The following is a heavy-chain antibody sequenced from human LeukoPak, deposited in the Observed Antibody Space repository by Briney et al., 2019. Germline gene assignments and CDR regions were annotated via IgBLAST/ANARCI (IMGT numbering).Heavy chain of an antibody. Sequence: ASVKVSCKASGYTFTGYFTGYYIHWVRQAPGQGLECMGWINPNSGGTNYAQKFQGRVTMTRDTSISTAYMELSRLRSDDTAVYYCARDMDSGPDFFDYWGLGTLVTVSS. J-gene: IGHJ4*02. D-gene: IGHD1-26*01. V-gene: IGHV1-2*02. CDR2: INPNSGGT. CDR3: ARDMDSGPDFFDY. CDR1: GYTFTGYFTGYY.